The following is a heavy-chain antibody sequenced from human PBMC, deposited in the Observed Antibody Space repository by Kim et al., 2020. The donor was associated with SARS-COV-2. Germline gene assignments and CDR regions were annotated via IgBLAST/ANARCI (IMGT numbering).Heavy chain of an antibody. J-gene: IGHJ6*02. CDR3: AAYCSSTSCPEYYYYGMDV. CDR1: GGTFSSYA. D-gene: IGHD2-2*01. V-gene: IGHV1-69*13. Sequence: SVKVSCKASGGTFSSYAISWVRQAPGQGLEWMGGIIPIFGTANYAQKFQGRVTITADESTSTAYMELSSLRSEDTAVYYCAAYCSSTSCPEYYYYGMDVWGQGTTVTVSS. CDR2: IIPIFGTA.